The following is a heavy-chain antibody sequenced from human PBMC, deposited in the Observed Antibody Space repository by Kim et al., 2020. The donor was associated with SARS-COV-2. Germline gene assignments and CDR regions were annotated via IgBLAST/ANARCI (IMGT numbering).Heavy chain of an antibody. CDR2: ISSSSSYI. J-gene: IGHJ4*02. D-gene: IGHD3-3*01. V-gene: IGHV3-21*01. CDR3: ARVSDFWSGYYQYYFDY. Sequence: GGSLRLSCAASGFTFSSYSMNWVRQAPGKGLEWVSSISSSSSYIYYADSVKGRFTISRDNAKNSLYLQMNSLRAEDTAVYYCARVSDFWSGYYQYYFDYWGQGTLVTVSS. CDR1: GFTFSSYS.